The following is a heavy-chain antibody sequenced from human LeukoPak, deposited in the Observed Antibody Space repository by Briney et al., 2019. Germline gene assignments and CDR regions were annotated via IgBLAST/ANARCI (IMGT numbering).Heavy chain of an antibody. V-gene: IGHV4-59*01. CDR3: ARSGVAAAGPYNYYGMDV. Sequence: PSETLSLTCTVSGGSISTYYWSWIRQPPGKGLEWIGCIYYSGSTNYNPSLKSRVTISVDTSKNQFSLKLSSVTAADTAVYFCARSGVAAAGPYNYYGMDVWGQGTTVTVSS. CDR2: IYYSGST. CDR1: GGSISTYY. D-gene: IGHD6-13*01. J-gene: IGHJ6*02.